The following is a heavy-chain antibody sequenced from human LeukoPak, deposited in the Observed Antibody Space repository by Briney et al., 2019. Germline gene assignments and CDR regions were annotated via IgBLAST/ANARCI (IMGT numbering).Heavy chain of an antibody. V-gene: IGHV1-2*02. Sequence: ASVKVSCKASGYTFTGYYMHWVRQAPGQGLEWMGWINPNSGGTNSAQKFQGRVTMTRDTSISTAYMELSSLRSEDTAVYYCATQQLRFLDYYYMDVWGKGTTVTISS. J-gene: IGHJ6*03. CDR1: GYTFTGYY. D-gene: IGHD3-3*01. CDR2: INPNSGGT. CDR3: ATQQLRFLDYYYMDV.